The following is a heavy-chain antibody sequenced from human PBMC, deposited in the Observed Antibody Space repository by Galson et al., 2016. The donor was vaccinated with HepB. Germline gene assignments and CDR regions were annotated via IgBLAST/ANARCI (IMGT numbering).Heavy chain of an antibody. V-gene: IGHV4-4*02. D-gene: IGHD5-24*01. J-gene: IGHJ4*02. CDR1: GGSISSSNW. Sequence: ETLSLTCAVSGGSISSSNWWSWVRQPPGKGLEWIGEIYHSGSTNYNPSLKSRVTISVDKSKNQFSLNLSSVTAADTAVYYCARDREMATMMYYFDYWGQGTLVTV. CDR2: IYHSGST. CDR3: ARDREMATMMYYFDY.